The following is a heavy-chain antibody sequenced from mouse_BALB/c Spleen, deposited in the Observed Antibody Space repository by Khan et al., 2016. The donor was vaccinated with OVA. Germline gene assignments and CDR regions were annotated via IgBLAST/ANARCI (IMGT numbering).Heavy chain of an antibody. CDR3: ARGNYYGYYFDY. CDR2: ISYSGVT. CDR1: GYSITSGYA. Sequence: EVQLVESGPGLVKPSQSLSLTCTVTGYSITSGYAWNWIRQFPGNKLEWMGYISYSGVTSYTPSLKSRISITRDTSKNQFFLQLTSVTTEDTATYSCARGNYYGYYFDYWGQGNTLTVSS. D-gene: IGHD1-1*01. V-gene: IGHV3-2*02. J-gene: IGHJ2*01.